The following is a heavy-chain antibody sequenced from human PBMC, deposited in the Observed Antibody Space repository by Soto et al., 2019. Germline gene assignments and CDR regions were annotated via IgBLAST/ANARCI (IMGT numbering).Heavy chain of an antibody. Sequence: ASVKVSCKASGYTFTSYAMHWVRQAPGQRLEWMGWINAGNGNTKYSQKFQGRVTITRDTSASTAYMELSSLRSEDTAVYYCARDTSPAEGYYGSGSYPSGMDVWGQGTTVTVSS. V-gene: IGHV1-3*01. J-gene: IGHJ6*02. CDR1: GYTFTSYA. D-gene: IGHD3-10*01. CDR3: ARDTSPAEGYYGSGSYPSGMDV. CDR2: INAGNGNT.